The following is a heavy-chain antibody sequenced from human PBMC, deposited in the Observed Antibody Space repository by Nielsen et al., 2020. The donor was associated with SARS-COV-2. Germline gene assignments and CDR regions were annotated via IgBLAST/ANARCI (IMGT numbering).Heavy chain of an antibody. CDR1: GFNFRPYA. V-gene: IGHV3-23*01. CDR2: ITGGGAI. Sequence: GESLKISCTASGFNFRPYAMTWVRQGPGKGLEWVAGITGGGAINYADSVKGRFTISRDNSKSTLYLQMNGLRAEDTAVYFCAKGRNRILVTGTLFDYWGQGTLVTVSS. CDR3: AKGRNRILVTGTLFDY. J-gene: IGHJ4*02. D-gene: IGHD6-19*01.